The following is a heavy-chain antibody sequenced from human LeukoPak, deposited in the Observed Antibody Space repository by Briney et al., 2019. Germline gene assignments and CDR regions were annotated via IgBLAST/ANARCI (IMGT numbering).Heavy chain of an antibody. D-gene: IGHD2-2*01. Sequence: ASVKVSCKASGYTFTSYSMHWVRQAPRQGLEWMGWINPNSGDTNFAQKFQGRVTMTRDTSISTAYMELSRLRSDDTAVYYCARGSIVVVPAASVFDPWGQGTLVTVSS. J-gene: IGHJ5*02. CDR1: GYTFTSYS. CDR3: ARGSIVVVPAASVFDP. CDR2: INPNSGDT. V-gene: IGHV1-2*02.